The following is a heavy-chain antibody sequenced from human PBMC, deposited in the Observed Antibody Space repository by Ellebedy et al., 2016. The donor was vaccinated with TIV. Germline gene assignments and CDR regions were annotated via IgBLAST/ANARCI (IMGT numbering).Heavy chain of an antibody. Sequence: GESLKISXKGSGYSFTSYWIGWVRQMPGKGLEWMGIIYPGDSDTRYSPSFQGQVTISADKSISTAYLQWSSLKASDTAMYYCARQGCSGGSCYPSPTDVWGQGTTVTVSS. D-gene: IGHD2-15*01. V-gene: IGHV5-51*01. CDR2: IYPGDSDT. CDR3: ARQGCSGGSCYPSPTDV. CDR1: GYSFTSYW. J-gene: IGHJ6*02.